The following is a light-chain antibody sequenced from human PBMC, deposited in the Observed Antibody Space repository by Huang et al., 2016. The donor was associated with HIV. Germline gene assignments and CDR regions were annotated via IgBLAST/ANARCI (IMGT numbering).Light chain of an antibody. CDR3: LQYYSVPQT. J-gene: IGKJ1*01. V-gene: IGKV4-1*01. Sequence: DIVMTQSPDSLAVSPGERATINCKSSQSLLYSLSKKNYLAWFQQKPWRPPNLLIYWATTRESGVPDRFSGSGSGTDFTLTINNLQAEDVAVYFCLQYYSVPQTFGHGTKVEIK. CDR1: QSLLYSLSKKNY. CDR2: WAT.